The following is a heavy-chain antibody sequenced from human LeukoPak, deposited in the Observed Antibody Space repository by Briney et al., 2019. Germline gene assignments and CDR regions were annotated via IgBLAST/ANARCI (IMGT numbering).Heavy chain of an antibody. CDR1: GYDFTSHW. J-gene: IGHJ4*02. CDR2: ISGDESDT. Sequence: PGESLKTSCKGSGYDFTSHWIGWVRQMPGKGLEWMGIISGDESDTRYSPSFQGQVTISADKSISTTYLQWSSLKASDTAIYYCARHWRDGDSRSLDYWGQGALVTVSS. CDR3: ARHWRDGDSRSLDY. D-gene: IGHD4-17*01. V-gene: IGHV5-51*01.